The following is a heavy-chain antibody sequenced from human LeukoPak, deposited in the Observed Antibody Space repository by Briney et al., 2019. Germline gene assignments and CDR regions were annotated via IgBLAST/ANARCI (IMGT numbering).Heavy chain of an antibody. V-gene: IGHV3-48*04. CDR2: ISSSSSTI. Sequence: GGSLRLSCAASGFTFSSYSMNWVRQAPGKGLEWVSYISSSSSTIYYADSVKGRFTISRDNAKNSLYLQMNSLRAEDTAVYYCAKDPPIYSSSPAEYFQHWGQGTLVTVSS. CDR3: AKDPPIYSSSPAEYFQH. CDR1: GFTFSSYS. D-gene: IGHD6-6*01. J-gene: IGHJ1*01.